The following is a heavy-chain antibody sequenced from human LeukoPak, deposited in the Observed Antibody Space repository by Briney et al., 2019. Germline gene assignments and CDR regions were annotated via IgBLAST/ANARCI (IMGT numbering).Heavy chain of an antibody. D-gene: IGHD6-19*01. V-gene: IGHV1-69*13. J-gene: IGHJ4*02. Sequence: SVKVSCKASGGTFSSYAISWVRQAPGQGLEWMGGIIPIFGTANYAQKFQGRVTITADESTSTAYMELSSLRTEDTAVYYCAREAVAGTGFDYWGQGTLVTVSS. CDR3: AREAVAGTGFDY. CDR2: IIPIFGTA. CDR1: GGTFSSYA.